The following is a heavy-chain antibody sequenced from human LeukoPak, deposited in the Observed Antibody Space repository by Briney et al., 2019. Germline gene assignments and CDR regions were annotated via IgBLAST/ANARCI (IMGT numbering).Heavy chain of an antibody. D-gene: IGHD3-10*01. J-gene: IGHJ5*02. CDR3: AKDGIDSGDPNGFDP. V-gene: IGHV3-23*01. Sequence: GGSLRLSRAASGFTFNSYAMSWVRQAAGKGLEWVSSISGSGGSTYYADSVKGRFTISRDSSKNMLYLQMNIQRAEDTAIYYCAKDGIDSGDPNGFDPWGQGTLVTVSS. CDR1: GFTFNSYA. CDR2: ISGSGGST.